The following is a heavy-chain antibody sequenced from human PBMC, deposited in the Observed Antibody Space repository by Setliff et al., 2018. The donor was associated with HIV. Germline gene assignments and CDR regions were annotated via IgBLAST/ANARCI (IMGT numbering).Heavy chain of an antibody. CDR2: INPNSGGT. V-gene: IGHV1-2*06. Sequence: ASVKVSCKASGYTFNTYYIHWVRQAPGQGLEWIGRINPNSGGTNYAQRFQCRVTMTRDTSISTAYMEMTSLRSDDTAVYYCARGWATGANSSPLDVWGEGTTVTVSS. CDR1: GYTFNTYY. D-gene: IGHD6-6*01. J-gene: IGHJ6*04. CDR3: ARGWATGANSSPLDV.